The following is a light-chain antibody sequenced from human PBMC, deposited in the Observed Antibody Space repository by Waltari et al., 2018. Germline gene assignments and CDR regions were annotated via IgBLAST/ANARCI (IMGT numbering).Light chain of an antibody. J-gene: IGLJ1*01. CDR1: SSDIGTYNY. V-gene: IGLV2-14*03. CDR3: DSKSSSSPHV. CDR2: DVS. Sequence: QSALTQPASVSGSPGQSITVSCTGTSSDIGTYNYVSWYQQHPGKAPKLMIYDVSSRPSGVSHRFSGSNSGNTASLTISGLQAEDEADYYCDSKSSSSPHVFGTGTKVTVL.